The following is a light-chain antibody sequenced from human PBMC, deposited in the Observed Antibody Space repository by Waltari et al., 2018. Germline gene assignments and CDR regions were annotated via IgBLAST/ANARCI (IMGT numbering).Light chain of an antibody. CDR2: DAS. CDR1: QGVART. V-gene: IGKV3-20*01. CDR3: QKYGTLPAT. Sequence: EIVFTQSPGTLSSSPGERVTLACRASQGVARTLAWYQQKPGQAPRLLIYDASTRATGIPDRFSGSGSGTDFSLTISRLEPEDFAVYYCQKYGTLPATFGQGTKVEIK. J-gene: IGKJ1*01.